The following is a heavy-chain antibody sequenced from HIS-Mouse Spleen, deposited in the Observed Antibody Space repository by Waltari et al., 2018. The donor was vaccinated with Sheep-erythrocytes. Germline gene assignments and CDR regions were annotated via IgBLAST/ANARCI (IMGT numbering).Heavy chain of an antibody. V-gene: IGHV4-34*01. CDR2: INHSGST. D-gene: IGHD6-6*01. J-gene: IGHJ5*02. CDR3: ARALSIAARPNWFDP. CDR1: GGSSSGHY. Sequence: QVQLQQWGAGLLKPSETLSLTCAVYGGSSSGHYWSWIRQPPGKGLEWRGEINHSGSTNYNPSLKSRVTISVDTSKNQFSLKLSSVTAADTAVYYCARALSIAARPNWFDPWGQGTLLTVSS.